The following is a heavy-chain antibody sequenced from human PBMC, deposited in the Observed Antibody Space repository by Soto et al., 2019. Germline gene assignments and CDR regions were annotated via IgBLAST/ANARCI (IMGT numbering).Heavy chain of an antibody. CDR3: AVRIDYDSSGSYFDD. V-gene: IGHV4-31*03. D-gene: IGHD3-22*01. Sequence: SETLSLTCTVSGGSISSGGYYWSWIRQHPGKGLEWIGYIYYSGSTYYNPSLKSRVTISVDTSKNQFSLKLSPVTAADTAVYYCAVRIDYDSSGSYFDDWGQGTLVTVSS. CDR1: GGSISSGGYY. J-gene: IGHJ4*02. CDR2: IYYSGST.